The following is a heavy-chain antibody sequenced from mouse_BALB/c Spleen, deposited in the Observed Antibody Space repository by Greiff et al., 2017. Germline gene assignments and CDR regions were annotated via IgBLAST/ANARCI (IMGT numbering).Heavy chain of an antibody. J-gene: IGHJ4*01. CDR1: GFSLTSYG. V-gene: IGHV2-9*02. Sequence: VKLMESGPGLVAPSQSLSITCTVSGFSLTSYGVHWVRQPPGKGLEWLGVIWAGGSTNYNSALMSRLSISKDNSKSQVFLKMNSLQTDDTAMYYCARGCGNSYAMDYWGQGTSVTVSS. CDR3: ARGCGNSYAMDY. CDR2: IWAGGST. D-gene: IGHD2-1*01.